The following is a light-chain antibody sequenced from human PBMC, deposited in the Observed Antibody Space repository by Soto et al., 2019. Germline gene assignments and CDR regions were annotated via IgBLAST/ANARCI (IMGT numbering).Light chain of an antibody. V-gene: IGKV1D-12*01. Sequence: DIQMTQSPSSVSASVGDRVTITCRASQGIRNWLAWYQQKPGKAPKLLIYHASSLKSGVPPRFSGSGFGTDFTLTISSLQPEDFATYYCQQSDSFPRTFGPGTTVDIK. CDR3: QQSDSFPRT. CDR2: HAS. CDR1: QGIRNW. J-gene: IGKJ3*01.